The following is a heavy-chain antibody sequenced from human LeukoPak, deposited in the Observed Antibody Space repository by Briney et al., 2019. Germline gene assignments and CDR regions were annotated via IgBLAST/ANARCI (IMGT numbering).Heavy chain of an antibody. D-gene: IGHD1-14*01. CDR2: IHYSGST. Sequence: SETLSLTCTVSGGSITNYYWTWIRQPPGKGLEWIGYIHYSGSTNFNPSLKSRVTISVDTSKNQFSLKLSSVTAADTAVYYCARASITYYYYYYMGVWGKGTTVTVSS. CDR1: GGSITNYY. V-gene: IGHV4-59*01. J-gene: IGHJ6*03. CDR3: ARASITYYYYYYMGV.